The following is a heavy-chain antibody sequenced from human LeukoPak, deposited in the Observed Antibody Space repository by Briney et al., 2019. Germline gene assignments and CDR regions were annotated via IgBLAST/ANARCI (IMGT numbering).Heavy chain of an antibody. Sequence: PGGSVRLSCAASGFTFDDYAMHWVRQAPGKGLEGVSVISGSGGSTYYADSVKGRFTISRDNSKNTLYLQMNSLRAEDTAVYYCAKDPSPGYSYGYNYFDYWGQGTLVTVSS. D-gene: IGHD5-18*01. CDR3: AKDPSPGYSYGYNYFDY. J-gene: IGHJ4*02. CDR1: GFTFDDYA. CDR2: ISGSGGST. V-gene: IGHV3-23*01.